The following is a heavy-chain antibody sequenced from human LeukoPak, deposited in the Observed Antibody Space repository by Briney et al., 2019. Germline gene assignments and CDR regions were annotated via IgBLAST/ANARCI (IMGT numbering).Heavy chain of an antibody. CDR1: GGSFSGYY. V-gene: IGHV4-34*01. J-gene: IGHJ5*02. Sequence: SETLSLTYAVYGGSFSGYYWSWIRQPPGKGLEWIGEINHSGSTNYNPSLKSRVTISVDTSKNQFSLKLSSVTAADTAVYYCARDRHYLDYDFWSGYYTGRSSYNWFDPWGQGTLVTVSS. CDR2: INHSGST. D-gene: IGHD3-3*01. CDR3: ARDRHYLDYDFWSGYYTGRSSYNWFDP.